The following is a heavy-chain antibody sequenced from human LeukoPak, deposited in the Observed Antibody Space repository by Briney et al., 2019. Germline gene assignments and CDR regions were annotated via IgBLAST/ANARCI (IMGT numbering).Heavy chain of an antibody. J-gene: IGHJ4*02. Sequence: PGGSLRLSCAASGFTFSNYWMAWVRQAPGKGPEWAANISPGGSGTFYVDSVKGRLTISRDNTKNSLHLQMNSLRVEDTAIYYCVRSIDYWGQGTLVTVSS. CDR1: GFTFSNYW. CDR2: ISPGGSGT. CDR3: VRSIDY. V-gene: IGHV3-7*01.